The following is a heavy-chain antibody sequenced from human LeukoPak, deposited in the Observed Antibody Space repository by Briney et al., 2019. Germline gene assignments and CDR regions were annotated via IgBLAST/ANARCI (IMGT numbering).Heavy chain of an antibody. CDR1: GGSFSGYY. CDR3: ASFGRRRLRGAIFDY. D-gene: IGHD3-16*01. V-gene: IGHV4-34*01. Sequence: SETLSLTCAVYGGSFSGYYWSWIRQPPGKGLEWIGEINHSGSTNYNPSLKSRVTISVDTSKNQFSLKLSSVTAADTAVYYCASFGRRRLRGAIFDYWGQGTLVTVSS. J-gene: IGHJ4*02. CDR2: INHSGST.